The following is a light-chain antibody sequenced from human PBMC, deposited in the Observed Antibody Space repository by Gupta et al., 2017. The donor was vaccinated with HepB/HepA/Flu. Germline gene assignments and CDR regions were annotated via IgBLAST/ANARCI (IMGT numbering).Light chain of an antibody. J-gene: IGLJ2*01. CDR3: AAWDDSLNGVV. CDR1: SPNIGSNT. Sequence: QSVLTQPPSASGTPGQRVTISRSGSSPNIGSNTVNWYKQLPGTAPKLLIYSNNQRPSGVPDRFSGSKSGTSASLAISGLQSEDEADYYCAAWDDSLNGVVFGGGTKLTVL. CDR2: SNN. V-gene: IGLV1-44*01.